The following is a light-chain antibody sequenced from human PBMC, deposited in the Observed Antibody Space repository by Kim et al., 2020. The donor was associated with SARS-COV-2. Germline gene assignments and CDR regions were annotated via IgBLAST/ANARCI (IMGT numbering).Light chain of an antibody. CDR1: QRVSSTY. CDR2: RAS. Sequence: EIVLTQSPGTLSLYPGERATLSCRASQRVSSTYIAWYQQKPGQAPRLLISRASSRATGIPDRFSGSGSGTDFTLTVSRLDPEDVAVYYCQQYSTTPWTFGQGTKLEI. V-gene: IGKV3-20*01. CDR3: QQYSTTPWT. J-gene: IGKJ2*01.